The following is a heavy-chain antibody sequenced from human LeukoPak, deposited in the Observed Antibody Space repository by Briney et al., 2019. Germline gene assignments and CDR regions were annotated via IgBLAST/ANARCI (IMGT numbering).Heavy chain of an antibody. J-gene: IGHJ4*02. CDR1: GGSISSGGYS. D-gene: IGHD3-10*01. CDR2: IYHSGST. CDR3: ARYGSGSYFGPHFDY. Sequence: SETLSLTCAVSGGSISSGGYSWSWIRQPPGKGLEWIGYIYHSGSTYYNPSLKSRVTISVDRSKNQFSLKLSSVTAADTAVYYSARYGSGSYFGPHFDYWGQGTLVTVSS. V-gene: IGHV4-30-2*01.